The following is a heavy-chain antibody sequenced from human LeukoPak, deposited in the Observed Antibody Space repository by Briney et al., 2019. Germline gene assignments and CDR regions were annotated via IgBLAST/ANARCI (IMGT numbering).Heavy chain of an antibody. J-gene: IGHJ4*02. CDR1: GFTFSSYA. V-gene: IGHV3-30-3*01. CDR2: ISYDGSNK. CDR3: ARDSKGRWLQLRHFDY. Sequence: GSLRLSCAAPGFTFSSYAMHWVRQAPGKGLEWVAAISYDGSNKYYADSVKGRFTISRDNSKNTLYLQMNSPRAEATAVYYCARDSKGRWLQLRHFDYWGQGTLVTVSS. D-gene: IGHD5-24*01.